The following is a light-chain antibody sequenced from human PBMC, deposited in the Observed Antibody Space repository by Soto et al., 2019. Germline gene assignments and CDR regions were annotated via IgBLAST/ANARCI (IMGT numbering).Light chain of an antibody. J-gene: IGLJ1*01. V-gene: IGLV2-23*01. CDR1: SSDVGTYNL. Sequence: QSALTQPASVSGSPGQSITISCTGTSSDVGTYNLVSWYQQRPGKAPTLMIFEGDQRPSGVSFRFSGSKSGNTASPTISGLQAEDEADYYCCSYAGSSTYVFGTGTKLTVL. CDR3: CSYAGSSTYV. CDR2: EGD.